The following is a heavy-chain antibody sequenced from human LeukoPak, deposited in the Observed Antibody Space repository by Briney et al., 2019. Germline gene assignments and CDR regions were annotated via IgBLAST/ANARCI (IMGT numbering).Heavy chain of an antibody. V-gene: IGHV3-30*04. J-gene: IGHJ4*02. Sequence: GGSLRLSCAASGFTFSSYAMHWVRQAPGEGLEWVAVISYDGSNKYYADSVKGRFTISRDNPKNTLYLQMNSLRAEDTAVYYCARDTSRDGYNPLDFWGQGTLVTVSS. CDR2: ISYDGSNK. D-gene: IGHD5-24*01. CDR1: GFTFSSYA. CDR3: ARDTSRDGYNPLDF.